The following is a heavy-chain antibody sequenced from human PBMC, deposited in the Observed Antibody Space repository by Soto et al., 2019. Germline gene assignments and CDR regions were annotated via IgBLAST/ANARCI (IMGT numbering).Heavy chain of an antibody. CDR3: GRGGDAYKNGH. CDR1: GGSFSGYY. V-gene: IGHV4-34*01. J-gene: IGHJ4*02. CDR2: INHSGST. D-gene: IGHD1-1*01. Sequence: SETLSLTCAVYGGSFSGYYWSWIRQPPGKGLEWIGEINHSGSTNYNPSLKSRVTISVDTSKNQFSLKLSSVTAADTAVYYCGRGGDAYKNGHWGQGTLVTVSS.